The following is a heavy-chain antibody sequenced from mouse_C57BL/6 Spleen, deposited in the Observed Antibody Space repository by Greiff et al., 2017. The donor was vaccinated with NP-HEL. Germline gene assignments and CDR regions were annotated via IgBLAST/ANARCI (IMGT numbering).Heavy chain of an antibody. CDR2: IYPGSGST. CDR3: ARPETSYGSSYWFAY. CDR1: GYTFTSYW. D-gene: IGHD1-1*01. V-gene: IGHV1-55*01. Sequence: QVQLQQPGAELVKPGASVKMSCKASGYTFTSYWITWVKQRPGQGLEWIGDIYPGSGSTNYNEKFKSKATLTVDTSSSTAYMQLSSLTSEDSAVYYCARPETSYGSSYWFAYWGQGTLVTVSA. J-gene: IGHJ3*01.